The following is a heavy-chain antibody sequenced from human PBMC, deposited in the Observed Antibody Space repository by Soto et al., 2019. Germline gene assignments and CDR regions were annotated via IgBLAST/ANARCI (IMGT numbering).Heavy chain of an antibody. V-gene: IGHV4-34*01. D-gene: IGHD3-10*01. CDR3: ARALNGSGSYYHFQH. J-gene: IGHJ1*01. CDR1: GGSFSGYY. Sequence: QVQLQQWGAGLLKPSETLSLTCAVYGGSFSGYYWSWIRQPPGKGLEWFGEINHSGSTNYNPSLKSRVTISVDTSKNQFSPKLSSVTAADTAVYYCARALNGSGSYYHFQHWGQGTLVTVSS. CDR2: INHSGST.